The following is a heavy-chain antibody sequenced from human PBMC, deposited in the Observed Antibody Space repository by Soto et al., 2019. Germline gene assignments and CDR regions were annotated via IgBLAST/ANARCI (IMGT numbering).Heavy chain of an antibody. Sequence: GSLRLSCAASGFTFSSYSMNWVRQAPGKGLEWVSSISSSSSYIYYADSVKGRFTISRDNAKNSLYLQMNSLRAEDTAVYYCARDPSGWSFHPSIYYGMDVWGQGTTVTVSS. CDR1: GFTFSSYS. V-gene: IGHV3-21*01. J-gene: IGHJ6*02. CDR2: ISSSSSYI. CDR3: ARDPSGWSFHPSIYYGMDV. D-gene: IGHD6-19*01.